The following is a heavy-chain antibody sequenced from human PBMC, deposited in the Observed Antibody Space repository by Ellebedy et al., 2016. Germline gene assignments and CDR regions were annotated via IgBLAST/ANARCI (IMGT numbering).Heavy chain of an antibody. CDR2: ISGSGGST. CDR3: AKAIAVAVSDGMDV. CDR1: GFTFSISG. D-gene: IGHD6-19*01. V-gene: IGHV3-23*01. J-gene: IGHJ6*02. Sequence: GGSLRLXXAASGFTFSISGMTWVRQAPGKGLEWVSAISGSGGSTYYADSVKGRFTISRDNSKNTLYLQMNSLRAEDTAVYYCAKAIAVAVSDGMDVWGQGTTVTVSS.